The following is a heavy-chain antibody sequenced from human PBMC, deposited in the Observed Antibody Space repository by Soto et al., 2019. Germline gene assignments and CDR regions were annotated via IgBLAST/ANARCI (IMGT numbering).Heavy chain of an antibody. CDR3: AKDSYYDSSGYSGLGAFDI. CDR1: GFTFSSYA. D-gene: IGHD3-22*01. V-gene: IGHV3-23*01. Sequence: VGSLSLSCAASGFTFSSYAMSWVLHAPGNGLYWVSAISGSGGSTYYADSVKGRFTISRDNSKNTLYLQMNSLRAEDTAVYYCAKDSYYDSSGYSGLGAFDIWGQGTMVTVSS. J-gene: IGHJ3*02. CDR2: ISGSGGST.